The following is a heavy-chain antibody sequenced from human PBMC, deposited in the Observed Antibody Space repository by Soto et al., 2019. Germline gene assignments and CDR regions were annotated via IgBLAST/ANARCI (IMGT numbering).Heavy chain of an antibody. Sequence: QVRLVQSGAEVKKPGSSVKVSCKASGGTISSSYAISWVRQAPGRGLEWMGGIIPIFGTPNYAQKFLGRVTITADEFRNTAYMELSTLRSEDTAVYYCARDWTNGFDVWGQGTTVTVSS. V-gene: IGHV1-69*01. J-gene: IGHJ6*02. CDR2: IIPIFGTP. CDR3: ARDWTNGFDV. D-gene: IGHD3-3*01. CDR1: GGTISSSYA.